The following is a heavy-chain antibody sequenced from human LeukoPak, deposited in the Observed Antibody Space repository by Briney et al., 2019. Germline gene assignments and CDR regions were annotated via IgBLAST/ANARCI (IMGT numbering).Heavy chain of an antibody. V-gene: IGHV4-34*01. Sequence: GSLRLSCAASGFTFSSYSMNWVRQAPGKGLEWIGSIYYSGSTNYNPSLKSRVTISVDTSKNQFSLKLSSVTAADTAVYYCARLLKPGNLPAAKPRYYYYMDVWGKGTTVTVSS. CDR2: IYYSGST. J-gene: IGHJ6*03. D-gene: IGHD2-2*02. CDR3: ARLLKPGNLPAAKPRYYYYMDV. CDR1: GFTFSSYS.